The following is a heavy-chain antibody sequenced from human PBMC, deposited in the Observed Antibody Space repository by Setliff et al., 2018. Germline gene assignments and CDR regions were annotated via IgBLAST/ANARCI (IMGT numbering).Heavy chain of an antibody. CDR3: AKDRKQASSWYLDY. D-gene: IGHD6-13*01. CDR2: IRYDGSNK. V-gene: IGHV3-30*02. J-gene: IGHJ4*02. Sequence: PGGSLRLSCATSGFTFSGYGMHWVRQAPGKGLEWVAFIRYDGSNKYYADSVKGRFTISRDNTKNTLYLQMNSLRAEDTAVYYCAKDRKQASSWYLDYWGQGTLVTVSS. CDR1: GFTFSGYG.